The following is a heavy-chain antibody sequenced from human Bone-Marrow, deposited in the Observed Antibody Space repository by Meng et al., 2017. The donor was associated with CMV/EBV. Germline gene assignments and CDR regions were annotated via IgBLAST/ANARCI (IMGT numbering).Heavy chain of an antibody. CDR3: ARALGSSSPGAYYYYGMDV. J-gene: IGHJ6*02. D-gene: IGHD6-6*01. CDR1: GYTFSSYA. Sequence: SVKVSCKASGYTFSSYAISWVRQAPGQGLEWMGGIIPILGIANYAQKFQGRVTITADKSTSTAYMELSSLRSEDTAVYYCARALGSSSPGAYYYYGMDVWAQGTTVTVSS. V-gene: IGHV1-69*10. CDR2: IIPILGIA.